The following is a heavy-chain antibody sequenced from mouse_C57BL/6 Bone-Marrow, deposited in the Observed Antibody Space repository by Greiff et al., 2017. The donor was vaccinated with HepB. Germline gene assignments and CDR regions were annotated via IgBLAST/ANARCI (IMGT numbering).Heavy chain of an antibody. CDR3: ARTYGNDAMDY. CDR2: ISSGGSYT. CDR1: GFTFSSYG. Sequence: EVKLVESGGDLVKPGGSLKLSCAASGFTFSSYGMSWVRQTPDKRLEWVATISSGGSYTYYPDRVKGRFTISRDNAKNTLYLQMSSLKSEATAMYYCARTYGNDAMDYWGQGTSVTVSS. J-gene: IGHJ4*01. D-gene: IGHD2-1*01. V-gene: IGHV5-6*01.